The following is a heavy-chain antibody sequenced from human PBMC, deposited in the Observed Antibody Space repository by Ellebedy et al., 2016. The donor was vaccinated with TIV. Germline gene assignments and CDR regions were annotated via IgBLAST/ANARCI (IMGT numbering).Heavy chain of an antibody. CDR2: ISPTGNII. CDR3: AKDPGRGLHYKYFDS. CDR1: GFTFTDSY. J-gene: IGHJ4*02. D-gene: IGHD4-17*01. V-gene: IGHV3-11*01. Sequence: PGGSLRLSCVASGFTFTDSYMSWLRQAPGKGLEWVSYISPTGNIIHYADSVKGRFTSSRDNARNSLYLQMNSLRDEDTALYYCAKDPGRGLHYKYFDSWGQGALVTVSS.